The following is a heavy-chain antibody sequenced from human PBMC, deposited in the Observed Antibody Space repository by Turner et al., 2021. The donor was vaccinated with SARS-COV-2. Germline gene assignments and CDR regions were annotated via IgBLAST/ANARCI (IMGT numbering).Heavy chain of an antibody. V-gene: IGHV3-30*18. CDR3: AKDDGGLATTTYGMDV. D-gene: IGHD3-16*01. J-gene: IGHJ6*04. CDR1: GFTFSSHG. CDR2: ISYDGSSK. Sequence: QVRLVESGGGVVQLGRSLRLSCLAAGFTFSSHGMHWVRQAPGKGLEWVAAISYDGSSKFYADFVKGRFTISRDDSSNTVYVEINSLRPEDTSVFYCAKDDGGLATTTYGMDVWGEGTTVTVSS.